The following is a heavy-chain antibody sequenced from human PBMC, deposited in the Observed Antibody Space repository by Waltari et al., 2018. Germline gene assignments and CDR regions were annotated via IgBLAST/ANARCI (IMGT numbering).Heavy chain of an antibody. Sequence: EVQLVQSGAEVKKPGESLRISCKRSGCSFTTYWISWVRQVPGKGREWMGRIDPSDSYTNYSPSFQGHVTISADKSISTAYLQWSSLKASDTAMYYCARSIAAAGTGFDYWGQGTLVTVSS. V-gene: IGHV5-10-1*03. CDR1: GCSFTTYW. CDR2: IDPSDSYT. J-gene: IGHJ4*02. CDR3: ARSIAAAGTGFDY. D-gene: IGHD6-13*01.